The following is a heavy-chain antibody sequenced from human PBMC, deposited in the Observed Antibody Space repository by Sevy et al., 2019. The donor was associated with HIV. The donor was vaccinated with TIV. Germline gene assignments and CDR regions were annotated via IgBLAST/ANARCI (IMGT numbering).Heavy chain of an antibody. Sequence: GGSLRLSCAASGFTFSSYSMNWVRQAPGKGLEWVSSISSSSSYIYYPDSVKGRLTISRDNAKNSLYLQMNSLRAEDTAVYYCAMLPGLYCSSTSCYPGRDDYWGQGTLVTVSS. CDR2: ISSSSSYI. CDR1: GFTFSSYS. J-gene: IGHJ4*02. V-gene: IGHV3-21*01. D-gene: IGHD2-2*01. CDR3: AMLPGLYCSSTSCYPGRDDY.